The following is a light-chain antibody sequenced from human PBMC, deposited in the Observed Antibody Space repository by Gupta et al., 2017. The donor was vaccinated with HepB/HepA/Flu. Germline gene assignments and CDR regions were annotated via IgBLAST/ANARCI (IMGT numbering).Light chain of an antibody. CDR1: SSDVGGYNY. Sequence: QSALTQPRSVSGSPGRSVTISCTGTSSDVGGYNYVSWYQQHPGTAPKLMIYDVSKRPSGVPDRFSGSKSGNTASLTISGLQAEDEADYYCCSYAGSYTYVFGTGTKVTVL. V-gene: IGLV2-11*01. CDR2: DVS. J-gene: IGLJ1*01. CDR3: CSYAGSYTYV.